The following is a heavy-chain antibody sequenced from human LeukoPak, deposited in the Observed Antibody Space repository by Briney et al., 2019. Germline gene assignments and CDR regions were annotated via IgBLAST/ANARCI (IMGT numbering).Heavy chain of an antibody. CDR1: GYTFTSYG. J-gene: IGHJ3*02. V-gene: IGHV1-18*04. D-gene: IGHD2-15*01. CDR3: ARVDIVVVVAATIGSIAFDI. Sequence: GASVKVSCKASGYTFTSYGISWVRQAPGQGLEWMGWISVYNGNTNYAQKLQGRVTMTTDTSTSTAYMELRSLRSDDTAVYYCARVDIVVVVAATIGSIAFDIWGQGTMVTVSS. CDR2: ISVYNGNT.